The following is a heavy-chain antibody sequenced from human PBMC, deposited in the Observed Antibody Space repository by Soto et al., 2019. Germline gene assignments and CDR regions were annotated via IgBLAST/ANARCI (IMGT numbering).Heavy chain of an antibody. CDR3: ASAKHDYYARQGGMDV. V-gene: IGHV4-4*07. CDR2: IYTSGST. J-gene: IGHJ6*02. CDR1: GGSISSYY. Sequence: SEALSLPCTVSGGSISSYYRSWIRQPAGKGLEWIGRIYTSGSTNYNPSLKSRVTMSVDTSKNQFSLKLSSVTAADTAVYYCASAKHDYYARQGGMDVWGQGTTVTVSS. D-gene: IGHD3-10*01.